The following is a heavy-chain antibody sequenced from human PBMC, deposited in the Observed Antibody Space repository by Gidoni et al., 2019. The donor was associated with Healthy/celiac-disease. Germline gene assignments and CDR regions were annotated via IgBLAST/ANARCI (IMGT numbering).Heavy chain of an antibody. CDR1: GGSISSSSYY. D-gene: IGHD6-13*01. CDR3: ARLLNHIAAAGTIDY. J-gene: IGHJ4*02. Sequence: GGSISSSSYYWGWIRQPPGKGLEWIGSIYYSGSTYYNPSLKSRVTISVDTSKNQFSLKLSSVTAADTAVYYCARLLNHIAAAGTIDYWGQGTLVTVSS. CDR2: IYYSGST. V-gene: IGHV4-39*01.